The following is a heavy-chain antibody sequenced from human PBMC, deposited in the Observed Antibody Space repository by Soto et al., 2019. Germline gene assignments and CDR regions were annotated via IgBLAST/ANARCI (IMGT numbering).Heavy chain of an antibody. D-gene: IGHD4-17*01. CDR1: GYTFTTYA. J-gene: IGHJ4*02. CDR2: INAGNGKT. V-gene: IGHV1-3*01. CDR3: ANELIYGQRPFDY. Sequence: GASVKVSCKASGYTFTTYAMHWVRQAPGQRLEWMGWINAGNGKTKYSQKFQGRVTITRDASATTAYMELSSLRSEDTAVYYCANELIYGQRPFDYWGQGTLVTVSS.